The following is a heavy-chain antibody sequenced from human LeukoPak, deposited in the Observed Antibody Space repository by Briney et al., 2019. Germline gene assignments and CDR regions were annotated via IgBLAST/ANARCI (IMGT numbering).Heavy chain of an antibody. CDR3: AKDHYGDSGSPDY. J-gene: IGHJ4*02. V-gene: IGHV3-64*04. Sequence: GGSLRLSCSASGFTFSSCAMHWVRQAPGKGLQYVSAISSNGGSTYYADSVKGRFTISRDNSKNTLYLQMNSLRAEDTAVYYCAKDHYGDSGSPDYWGQGTLVTVSS. CDR2: ISSNGGST. CDR1: GFTFSSCA. D-gene: IGHD4-17*01.